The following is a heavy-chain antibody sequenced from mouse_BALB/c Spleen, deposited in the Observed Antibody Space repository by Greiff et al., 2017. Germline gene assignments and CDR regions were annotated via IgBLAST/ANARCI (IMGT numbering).Heavy chain of an antibody. V-gene: IGHV1-77*01. CDR1: GYTFTDYY. D-gene: IGHD3-3*01. Sequence: VQLQQSGAELARPGASVKLSCKASGYTFTDYYINWVKQRTGQGLEWIGEIYPGSGNTYYNEKFKGKATLTADKSSSTAYMQLSSLTSEDSAVYFGARSRDCGGFAYWGQGTLVTVSA. CDR2: IYPGSGNT. CDR3: ARSRDCGGFAY. J-gene: IGHJ3*01.